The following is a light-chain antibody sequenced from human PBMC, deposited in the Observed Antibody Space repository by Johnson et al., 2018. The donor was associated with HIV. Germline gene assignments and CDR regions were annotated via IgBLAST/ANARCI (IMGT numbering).Light chain of an antibody. CDR2: DNN. J-gene: IGLJ1*01. Sequence: QPVLTQPPSVSAAPGQKVTISCSGTSSNIGNNYVSWYQQLPGTAPKLLIYDNNKRPSGIPDRFSGSKSGTSATLGITGLQTGDEADYYCGTWDSSLSAGEVYGTGTKVTGL. V-gene: IGLV1-51*01. CDR3: GTWDSSLSAGEV. CDR1: SSNIGNNY.